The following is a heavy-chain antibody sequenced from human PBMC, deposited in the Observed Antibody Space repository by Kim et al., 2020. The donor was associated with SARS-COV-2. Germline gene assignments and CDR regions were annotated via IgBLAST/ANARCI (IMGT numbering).Heavy chain of an antibody. CDR3: ARRSLLGFDP. CDR1: GGSISSSSYY. CDR2: IYYSAST. D-gene: IGHD3-16*02. J-gene: IGHJ5*02. V-gene: IGHV4-39*01. Sequence: SETLSLTCTVSGGSISSSSYYWGWIRQPPGKGLEWIGTIYYSASTYYNPSLKSRVTISVDTSKNQFSLKLSSVTAADTAVYYCARRSLLGFDPWGQGTLVTVSS.